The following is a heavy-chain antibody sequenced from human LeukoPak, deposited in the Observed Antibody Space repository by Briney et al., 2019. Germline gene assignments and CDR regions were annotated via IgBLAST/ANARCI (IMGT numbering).Heavy chain of an antibody. CDR2: FDPEDGET. CDR3: TTQGHWYDSSGYNFVDY. J-gene: IGHJ4*02. D-gene: IGHD3-22*01. CDR1: GYTLTELS. Sequence: GASVKVSCKVSGYTLTELSMHWVRQAPGKGLEWMGGFDPEDGETIYAQKFQGRVTMTEDTSTDTAYMELSSLRSEDTAVYYCTTQGHWYDSSGYNFVDYWGQGTLVTVSS. V-gene: IGHV1-24*01.